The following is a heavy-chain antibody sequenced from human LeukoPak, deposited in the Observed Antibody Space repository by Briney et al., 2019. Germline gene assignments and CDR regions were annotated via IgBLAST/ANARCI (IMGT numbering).Heavy chain of an antibody. J-gene: IGHJ4*01. Sequence: GGSLRLSCEVSGFTFTDYWMDWVRQAPGKGPEWVASIRQDGSEKTYVDSVKDRFTISRDNTKNSLSLQLNGLRAEDTAVYYCARDGTAAGLYFDLWGQGTLVTVSS. CDR2: IRQDGSEK. CDR3: ARDGTAAGLYFDL. D-gene: IGHD6-13*01. V-gene: IGHV3-7*01. CDR1: GFTFTDYW.